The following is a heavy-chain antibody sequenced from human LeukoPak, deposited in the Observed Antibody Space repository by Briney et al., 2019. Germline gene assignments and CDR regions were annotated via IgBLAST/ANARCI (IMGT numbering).Heavy chain of an antibody. CDR2: IIPIFGTA. Sequence: SSVKVSCKASGGTFSSYAISWVRQAPGQGLEWMGGIIPIFGTANYAQKFQGRVTITAGESTSTAYMELRSLRSEDTAVYYCARGGYSSGLLDYWGQGTLVTVSS. D-gene: IGHD6-19*01. V-gene: IGHV1-69*01. CDR3: ARGGYSSGLLDY. CDR1: GGTFSSYA. J-gene: IGHJ4*02.